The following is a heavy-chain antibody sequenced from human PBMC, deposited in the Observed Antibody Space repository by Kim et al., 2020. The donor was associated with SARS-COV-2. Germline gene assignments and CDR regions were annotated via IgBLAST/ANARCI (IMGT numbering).Heavy chain of an antibody. CDR1: GGSISSYY. D-gene: IGHD4-17*01. J-gene: IGHJ4*02. Sequence: SETLSLTCTVSGGSISSYYWSWIRQPAGKGLEWIGRIYTSGSTNYNPSLKSRVTMSVDTSKNQFSLKLSSVTAADTAVYYCARDHDGDYRSLYYFDYWGQGTLVTVSS. CDR3: ARDHDGDYRSLYYFDY. CDR2: IYTSGST. V-gene: IGHV4-4*07.